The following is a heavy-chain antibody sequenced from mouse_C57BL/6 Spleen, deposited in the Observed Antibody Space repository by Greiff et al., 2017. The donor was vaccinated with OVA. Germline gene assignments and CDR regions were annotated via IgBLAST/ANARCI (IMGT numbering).Heavy chain of an antibody. Sequence: EVMLVESGEGLVKPGGSLKLSCAASGFTFSSYAMSWVRQTPEKRLEWVAYISSGGDYIYYADTVKGRFTISRDNARNTLYLQMSSLKSEDTAMYYCTRGPITTVVEDYAMDYWGQGTSVTVSS. J-gene: IGHJ4*01. CDR3: TRGPITTVVEDYAMDY. CDR2: ISSGGDYI. D-gene: IGHD1-1*01. V-gene: IGHV5-9-1*02. CDR1: GFTFSSYA.